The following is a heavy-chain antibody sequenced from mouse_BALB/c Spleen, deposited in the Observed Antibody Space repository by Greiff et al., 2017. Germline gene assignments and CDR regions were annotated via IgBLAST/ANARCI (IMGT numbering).Heavy chain of an antibody. CDR3: TREGLRLAWFAY. J-gene: IGHJ3*01. CDR2: IYPSDSYT. Sequence: VQLQQPGAELVRPGASVKLSCKASGYTFTSYWINWVKQRPGQGLEWIGNIYPSDSYTNYNQKFKDKATLTVDKSSSTAYMQLSSPTSEDSAVYYCTREGLRLAWFAYWGQGTLVTVSA. D-gene: IGHD1-2*01. CDR1: GYTFTSYW. V-gene: IGHV1-69*02.